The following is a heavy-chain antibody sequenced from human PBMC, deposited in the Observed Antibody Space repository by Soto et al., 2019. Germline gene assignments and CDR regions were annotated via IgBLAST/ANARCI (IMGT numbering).Heavy chain of an antibody. J-gene: IGHJ4*02. D-gene: IGHD1-26*01. CDR2: TSYDGNNK. V-gene: IGHV3-30*18. CDR3: AKGGGSARDFDY. Sequence: LRLSCTGSGFTFGNYGMHWVRQAPGKGLEWVASTSYDGNNKYYADSLKGRFTISRDNSKKMVYLQMTSLGPEDTAVYYCAKGGGSARDFDYWGQGALVNVSS. CDR1: GFTFGNYG.